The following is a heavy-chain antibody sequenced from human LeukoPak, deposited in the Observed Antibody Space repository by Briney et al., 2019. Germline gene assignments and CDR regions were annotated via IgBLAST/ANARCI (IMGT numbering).Heavy chain of an antibody. CDR1: GGSISSYY. V-gene: IGHV4-59*01. Sequence: PSETLSLTCTVSGGSISSYYWSWIRQPPGKGLEWIGYIYYCGSTNYNPSLKSRVTISVDTSKNQFSLKLSSVTAADTAVYYCASHVRGGYLDAFDIWGQGTMVTVSS. D-gene: IGHD3-22*01. CDR3: ASHVRGGYLDAFDI. CDR2: IYYCGST. J-gene: IGHJ3*02.